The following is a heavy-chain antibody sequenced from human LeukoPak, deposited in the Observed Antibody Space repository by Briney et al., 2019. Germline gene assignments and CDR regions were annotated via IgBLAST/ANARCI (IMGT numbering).Heavy chain of an antibody. CDR2: IKSKTDGGTT. D-gene: IGHD4-17*01. CDR1: GFTFSDYY. CDR3: TTDYYTPAYGDPYRAVV. J-gene: IGHJ4*02. Sequence: GGSLRLSCAASGFTFSDYYMSWIRQAPGKGLEWVGRIKSKTDGGTTDYAAPVKGRFTISRDDSKNTLYLQMNSLKTEDTAVYYCTTDYYTPAYGDPYRAVVWGQGTLVTVSS. V-gene: IGHV3-15*01.